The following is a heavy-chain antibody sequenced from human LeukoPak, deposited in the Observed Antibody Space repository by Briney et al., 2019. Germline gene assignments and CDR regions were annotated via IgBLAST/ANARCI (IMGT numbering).Heavy chain of an antibody. D-gene: IGHD3-9*01. V-gene: IGHV3-33*06. CDR2: IWYDGSNK. CDR1: GFTFSSYG. J-gene: IGHJ4*02. CDR3: AKDRDILTGYFGS. Sequence: GGSLRLSCAASGFTFSSYGMHWVRQAPGKGLEWVAVIWYDGSNKYFADSVKGRFTISRDNSKNTLYLQMNSLRAEDTAVYYCAKDRDILTGYFGSWGQATLVTVSS.